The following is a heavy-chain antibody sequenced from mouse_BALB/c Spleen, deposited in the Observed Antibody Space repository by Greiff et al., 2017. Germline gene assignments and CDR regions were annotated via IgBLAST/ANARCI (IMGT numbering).Heavy chain of an antibody. CDR2: ISYSGST. D-gene: IGHD2-3*01. CDR1: GYSITSDYA. Sequence: EVKLLESGPGLVKPSQSLSLTCTVTGYSITSDYAWNWIRQFPGNKLEWMGYISYSGSTSYNPSLKSRISITRDTSKNQFFLQLNSVTTEDTATYYCASWGLLRKVAYWGQGTLFTVSA. CDR3: ASWGLLRKVAY. V-gene: IGHV3-2*02. J-gene: IGHJ3*01.